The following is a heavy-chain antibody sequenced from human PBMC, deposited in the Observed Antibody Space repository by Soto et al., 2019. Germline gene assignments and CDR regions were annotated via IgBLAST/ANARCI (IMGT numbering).Heavy chain of an antibody. J-gene: IGHJ6*02. CDR3: ARGTGWYYYGMDV. CDR2: INHSGST. D-gene: IGHD2-15*01. Sequence: SETLSLTCAVYGGSFSGYYWSWIRQPPGKGLEWIGEINHSGSTNYNPSLKSRVTISVDTSKNQFSLKLSSVTAADTAVYYCARGTGWYYYGMDVWGQGTTVTVSS. V-gene: IGHV4-34*01. CDR1: GGSFSGYY.